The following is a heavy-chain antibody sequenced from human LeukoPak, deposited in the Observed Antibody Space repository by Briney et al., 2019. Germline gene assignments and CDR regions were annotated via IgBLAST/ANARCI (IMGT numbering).Heavy chain of an antibody. CDR1: GGSFSGYY. CDR3: ATIVATTLLYFDY. J-gene: IGHJ4*02. Sequence: KPSETLSLTCAVYGGSFSGYYWSWIRQPPGKGLEWIGSIYHSGSTYYNPSLKSRVTISVDTSKNQFSLKLSSVTAADTAVYYCATIVATTLLYFDYWGQGTLVTVSS. CDR2: IYHSGST. D-gene: IGHD5-12*01. V-gene: IGHV4-34*01.